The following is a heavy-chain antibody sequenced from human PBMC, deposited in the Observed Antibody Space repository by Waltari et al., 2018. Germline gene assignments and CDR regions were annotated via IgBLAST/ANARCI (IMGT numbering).Heavy chain of an antibody. V-gene: IGHV3-66*01. J-gene: IGHJ4*02. CDR2: IHKAGRT. CDR3: VRYEY. Sequence: EVQLVESGGGLFQPGGSLRLSCTVSEFPVTNKYLSWVRQGPGKGLDGVSIIHKAGRTYYADSVRGRFTISRDSSRNTVYLQMNTLRAEDTAVYFCVRYEYWGQGTLVTVSS. CDR1: EFPVTNKY. D-gene: IGHD5-12*01.